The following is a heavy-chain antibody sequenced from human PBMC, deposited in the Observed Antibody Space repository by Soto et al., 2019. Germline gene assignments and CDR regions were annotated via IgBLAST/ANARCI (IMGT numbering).Heavy chain of an antibody. CDR3: ASYSLYYYGSGSYRPWWFDP. CDR2: IYYSGST. V-gene: IGHV4-39*01. J-gene: IGHJ5*02. Sequence: SETLSLTCTVSGGSISSSSYYWGWIRQPPGKGLEWIGSIYYSGSTYYNPSLKSRVTISVDTSKNQFSLKLSSVTAADTAVYYCASYSLYYYGSGSYRPWWFDPWGQGTLVTVSS. D-gene: IGHD3-10*01. CDR1: GGSISSSSYY.